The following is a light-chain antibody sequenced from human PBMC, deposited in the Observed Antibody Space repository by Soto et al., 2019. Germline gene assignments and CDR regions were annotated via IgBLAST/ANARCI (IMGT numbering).Light chain of an antibody. J-gene: IGKJ5*01. CDR2: DAS. CDR1: QSINSK. Sequence: EIMMTQSPATLSLTPGERADHSGWSSQSINSKLAWYQHRPGQAPRLLIYDASTRAAGISARFSGSGSGTDFTLTISSLQSEDFAVYYCQQYNNWRSITFGQGTRLEI. CDR3: QQYNNWRSIT. V-gene: IGKV3-15*01.